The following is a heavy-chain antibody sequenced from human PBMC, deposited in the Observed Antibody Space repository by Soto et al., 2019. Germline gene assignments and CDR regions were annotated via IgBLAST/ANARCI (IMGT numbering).Heavy chain of an antibody. Sequence: QVQLVESGGGVVQPGRSLRLSCAASGFPFTTYGMHWVREGPGKGLEWVAVISYDGSTKYYADSVKGRFTISRDNSKNTLYLQMNSLGPEETALYFCVGGQYYFDYRGQGTLVTVSP. CDR2: ISYDGSTK. CDR3: VGGQYYFDY. D-gene: IGHD3-10*01. J-gene: IGHJ4*02. CDR1: GFPFTTYG. V-gene: IGHV3-30*03.